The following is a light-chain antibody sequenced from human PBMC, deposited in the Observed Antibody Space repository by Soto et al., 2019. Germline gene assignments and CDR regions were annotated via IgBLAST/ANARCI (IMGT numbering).Light chain of an antibody. Sequence: DIQMTQSPSSVSASVGDRVTITCRSSEDISTWLAWYQQKPGKAPKLLIYAASSLQSGVPSRFSGSGSGTDFTLTISSLQPVDFATYDCQHADSFPRITFGQGTRMEIK. J-gene: IGKJ5*01. CDR3: QHADSFPRIT. CDR1: EDISTW. CDR2: AAS. V-gene: IGKV1-12*01.